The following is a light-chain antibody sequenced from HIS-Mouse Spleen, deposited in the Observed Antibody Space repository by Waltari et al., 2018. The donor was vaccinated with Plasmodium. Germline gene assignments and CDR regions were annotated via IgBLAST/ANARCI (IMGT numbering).Light chain of an antibody. V-gene: IGKV1-39*01. CDR1: QSISSY. Sequence: DIQMTQSPSSLSASVGDRVTITCRASQSISSYLNWYQQKPGKAPKLLIYAASSLQSGVPSRFSGSGSGTDFTLTISSLQPEDFATYYCQQSHTFGQGIKLEIK. CDR3: QQSHT. CDR2: AAS. J-gene: IGKJ2*01.